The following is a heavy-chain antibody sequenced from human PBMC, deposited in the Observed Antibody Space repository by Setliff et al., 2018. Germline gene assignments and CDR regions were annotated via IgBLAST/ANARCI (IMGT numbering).Heavy chain of an antibody. CDR2: INPNSGGT. D-gene: IGHD3-10*01. CDR1: GYTFTGYY. Sequence: ASVKVSCKASGYTFTGYYMHWVRQAPGQGLEWMGWINPNSGGTNPAQKFQGRVTMTRDTSISTAYLHISGLKAEDTAVYYCARASRFGTVVYKGDYYMDVWGKGTTVTVSS. V-gene: IGHV1-2*02. CDR3: ARASRFGTVVYKGDYYMDV. J-gene: IGHJ6*03.